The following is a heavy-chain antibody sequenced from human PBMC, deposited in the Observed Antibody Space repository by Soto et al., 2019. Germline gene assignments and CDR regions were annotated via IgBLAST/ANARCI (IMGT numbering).Heavy chain of an antibody. CDR1: GGSFIGYY. V-gene: IGHV4-34*01. Sequence: SETLSLTCAVYGGSFIGYYWSWSREPPCKWLQWVGELNDSGSTHYNPSLKSRVTISVGTSKNQYSLKLSSVTPADTSVYYCARGDYDPIFGVVSLDYWGQETLITVS. D-gene: IGHD3-3*01. CDR3: ARGDYDPIFGVVSLDY. J-gene: IGHJ4*02. CDR2: LNDSGST.